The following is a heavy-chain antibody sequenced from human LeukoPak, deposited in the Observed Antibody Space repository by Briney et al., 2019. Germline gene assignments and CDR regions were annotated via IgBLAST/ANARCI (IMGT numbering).Heavy chain of an antibody. V-gene: IGHV1-2*02. CDR2: INPNSGGT. Sequence: ASVKVSCKASGYTFTGYYMHWVRQAPGQGLEWMGWINPNSGGTNYAQKFQGRVTMTRDTSISTAYMELSRLRSDDTAVYYCARDSSPGDTYGLLGIDSWGQGTLVTVSS. CDR3: ARDSSPGDTYGLLGIDS. D-gene: IGHD5-18*01. J-gene: IGHJ4*02. CDR1: GYTFTGYY.